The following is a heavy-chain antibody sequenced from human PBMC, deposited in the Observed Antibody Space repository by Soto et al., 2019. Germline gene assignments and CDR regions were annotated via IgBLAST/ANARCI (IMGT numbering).Heavy chain of an antibody. CDR1: GFTFSSYA. Sequence: GGSLRLSCAASGFTFSSYAMSWVRQAPGKGLEWVSTISGSGSSTYSVKGRFTISRDNSKNTVYLQMNSLRAEDTAIYYCAKVGACSSTSCFSYLYYSYGMDVWGQGTTVTVSS. D-gene: IGHD2-2*01. J-gene: IGHJ6*02. V-gene: IGHV3-23*01. CDR3: AKVGACSSTSCFSYLYYSYGMDV. CDR2: ISGSGSST.